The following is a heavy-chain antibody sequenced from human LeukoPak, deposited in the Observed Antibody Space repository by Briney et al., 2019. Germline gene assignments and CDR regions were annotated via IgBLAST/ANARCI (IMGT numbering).Heavy chain of an antibody. J-gene: IGHJ6*02. CDR2: IYYSGST. D-gene: IGHD3-22*01. CDR3: AAVQYPYYYDGYGMDV. V-gene: IGHV4-31*11. Sequence: SETLSLTCAVYGGSFSGYYWSWIRQHPGKGLEWIGYIYYSGSTYYNPSLKSRVTISVDTSKNQFSLKLSSVTAADTAVYYCAAVQYPYYYDGYGMDVWGQGTTVTVSS. CDR1: GGSFSGYY.